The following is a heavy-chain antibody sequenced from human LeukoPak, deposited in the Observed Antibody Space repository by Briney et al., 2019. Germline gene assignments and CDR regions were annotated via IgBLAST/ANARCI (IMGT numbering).Heavy chain of an antibody. D-gene: IGHD3-9*01. V-gene: IGHV3-30*18. CDR2: ISYDGSNK. Sequence: GGSLRLSCAASGFTFSSYGMHWVRQAPGKGLEWVAVISYDGSNKYYADSVKGRLTISRDNSKNTLYLQMNSLRAEDTAVYYCAKELRYFDWLSIRGPHFDYWGQRTLVTVSS. J-gene: IGHJ4*02. CDR3: AKELRYFDWLSIRGPHFDY. CDR1: GFTFSSYG.